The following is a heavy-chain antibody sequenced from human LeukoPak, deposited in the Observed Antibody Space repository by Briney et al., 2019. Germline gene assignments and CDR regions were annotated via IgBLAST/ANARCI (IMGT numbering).Heavy chain of an antibody. J-gene: IGHJ3*02. D-gene: IGHD3-16*01. V-gene: IGHV3-74*01. CDR3: ASRGRGFLAFDI. CDR2: INSDGSST. Sequence: PGGSLRLSCSASGFTFSSYWMHWVRQAPGEGLVWVSRINSDGSSTSYADPVKGRFTISRDNAKNTLYLQMNSLRAEDTAVYYCASRGRGFLAFDIWGQGTMVTVSS. CDR1: GFTFSSYW.